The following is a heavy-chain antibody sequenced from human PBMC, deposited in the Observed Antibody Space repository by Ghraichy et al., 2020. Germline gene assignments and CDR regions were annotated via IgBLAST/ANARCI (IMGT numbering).Heavy chain of an antibody. Sequence: GGSLRLSCAASGFTFRSFAMRWVRQAPGKGLEWVSAISGSDDSTYYADSVKGRFTISRDNSKNTLYLQMNSLRAEDTAVYYCATRPYYDILTGYGGLDFWGQGTLVTVSS. D-gene: IGHD3-9*01. V-gene: IGHV3-23*01. CDR2: ISGSDDST. J-gene: IGHJ4*02. CDR3: ATRPYYDILTGYGGLDF. CDR1: GFTFRSFA.